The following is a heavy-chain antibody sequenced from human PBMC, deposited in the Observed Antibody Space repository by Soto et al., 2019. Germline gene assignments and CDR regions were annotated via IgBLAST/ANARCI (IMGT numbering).Heavy chain of an antibody. Sequence: PSETLSLTCTVSGASITYGAYSWSWIRQTPGKGLEWIGYINHLETTFYNPSFESRLTLSIDRTKNQFSLNLKSMSAADRAVYFCASGVGFDSFDYWGQGSLVTVSS. J-gene: IGHJ4*02. CDR3: ASGVGFDSFDY. V-gene: IGHV4-30-2*01. CDR2: INHLETT. D-gene: IGHD3-10*01. CDR1: GASITYGAYS.